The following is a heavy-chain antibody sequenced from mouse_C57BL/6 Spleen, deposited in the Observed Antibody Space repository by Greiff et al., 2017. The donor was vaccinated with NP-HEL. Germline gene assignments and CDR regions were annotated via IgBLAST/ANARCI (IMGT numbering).Heavy chain of an antibody. CDR1: GFSFNTYA. J-gene: IGHJ2*01. CDR3: VRDGYDGGGYYFDY. Sequence: EVKLVESGGGLVQPKGSLKLSCAASGFSFNTYAMNWVRQAPGKGLEWVARIRSKSNNYATYYADSVKDRFTISRDDSESMLYLQMNNLKTEDTAMYYCVRDGYDGGGYYFDYWGQGTTLTVSS. V-gene: IGHV10-1*01. CDR2: IRSKSNNYAT. D-gene: IGHD2-2*01.